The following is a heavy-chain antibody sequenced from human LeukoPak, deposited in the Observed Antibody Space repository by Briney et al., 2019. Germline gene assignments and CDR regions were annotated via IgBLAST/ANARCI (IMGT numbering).Heavy chain of an antibody. Sequence: ASVKVSCKASGGTFSSYAISWVRQAPGQGLEWMGGIIPIFGTANYAQKFQGRVTITADESTSTAYMELSGLRSEDTAVYYCARDANRYCSSTSCYNEGLFDYWGQGTLVTVSS. V-gene: IGHV1-69*13. CDR3: ARDANRYCSSTSCYNEGLFDY. CDR2: IIPIFGTA. J-gene: IGHJ4*02. D-gene: IGHD2-2*02. CDR1: GGTFSSYA.